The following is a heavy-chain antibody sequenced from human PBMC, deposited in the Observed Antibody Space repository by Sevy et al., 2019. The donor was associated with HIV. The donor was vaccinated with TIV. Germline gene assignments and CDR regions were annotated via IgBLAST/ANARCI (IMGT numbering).Heavy chain of an antibody. CDR2: ISYDGSNK. D-gene: IGHD2-15*01. V-gene: IGHV3-30*04. CDR3: ARVLGRYCSGGSCYYYYYGMDV. J-gene: IGHJ6*02. Sequence: GWSLRLSCAASGFTFSSYAMHWVRQAPGKGLEWVAVISYDGSNKYYADSVKGRFTISRDNSKNTLYLQMNSLRAEDTAVYYCARVLGRYCSGGSCYYYYYGMDVWGQGTTVTVSS. CDR1: GFTFSSYA.